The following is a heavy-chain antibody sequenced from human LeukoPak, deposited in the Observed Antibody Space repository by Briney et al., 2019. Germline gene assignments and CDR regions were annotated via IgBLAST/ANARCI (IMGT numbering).Heavy chain of an antibody. CDR2: ISYDGSNK. V-gene: IGHV3-30-3*01. CDR3: ARDWSSEFDY. CDR1: GFTFSSYA. D-gene: IGHD1-26*01. J-gene: IGHJ4*02. Sequence: GGSLRLSCAASGFTFSSYAMHWVRQAPGKGLEWVAVISYDGSNKYYADSVKGRFTISRDNSKNTLYLQMNSLRAEDTAVYYCARDWSSEFDYWGQGTLVTVSS.